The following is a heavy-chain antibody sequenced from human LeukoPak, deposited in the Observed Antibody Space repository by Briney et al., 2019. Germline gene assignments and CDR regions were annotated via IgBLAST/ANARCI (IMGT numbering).Heavy chain of an antibody. CDR1: GGTFSSYA. Sequence: SVKVSCKASGGTFSSYAISWVRQAPGQGLEWMGRIIPTLGIANYAQKFQGRVTITADKSTSTAYMELSSLRSEDTAVYYCARLYSSGWYRIDYWGQGTLVTVSS. V-gene: IGHV1-69*04. D-gene: IGHD6-19*01. CDR2: IIPTLGIA. CDR3: ARLYSSGWYRIDY. J-gene: IGHJ4*02.